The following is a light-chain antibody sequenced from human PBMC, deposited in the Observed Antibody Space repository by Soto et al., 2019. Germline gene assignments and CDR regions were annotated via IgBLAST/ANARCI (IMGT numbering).Light chain of an antibody. J-gene: IGLJ1*01. Sequence: QSALTQPASVSGSPGQSITISCTGTSSDIGSYNYVAWYQQFPGKTPKLIIYEVRNRPSGVSNRFSGSKSGNTASLTISGLQAEDEADYYCSSYTSSRAYVFGIGTKVTVL. V-gene: IGLV2-14*01. CDR2: EVR. CDR1: SSDIGSYNY. CDR3: SSYTSSRAYV.